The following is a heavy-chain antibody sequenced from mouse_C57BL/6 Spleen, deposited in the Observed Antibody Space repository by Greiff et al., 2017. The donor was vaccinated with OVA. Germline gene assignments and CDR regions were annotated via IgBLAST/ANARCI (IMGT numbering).Heavy chain of an antibody. CDR3: ERWGSNWYYDV. V-gene: IGHV1-52*01. CDR1: GYTFTSYW. Sequence: QVQLKQPGAELVRPGSSVKLSCKASGYTFTSYWMHWVKQRPIQGLEWIGNIDPSDSETHYNQKFKDKATLTVDKSSSTAYMQLSSLTSEDAAVYYCERWGSNWYYDVRGTGTTVTVAS. CDR2: IDPSDSET. D-gene: IGHD5-1*01. J-gene: IGHJ1*03.